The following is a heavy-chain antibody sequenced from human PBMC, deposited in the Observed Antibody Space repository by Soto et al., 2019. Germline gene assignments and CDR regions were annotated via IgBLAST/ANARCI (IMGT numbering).Heavy chain of an antibody. V-gene: IGHV4-59*01. D-gene: IGHD6-13*01. CDR3: ARGLAAADL. Sequence: QVQLQESGPGLVKPSETLSLTCTVSGGSISSYYWSWIRQPPGKGLEWIGYIYYSGSTNYNPSVKGRLTISLDTSTTQFSLKLSSVTAADTAVYYCARGLAAADLWGQGTLVTVSS. CDR2: IYYSGST. CDR1: GGSISSYY. J-gene: IGHJ4*02.